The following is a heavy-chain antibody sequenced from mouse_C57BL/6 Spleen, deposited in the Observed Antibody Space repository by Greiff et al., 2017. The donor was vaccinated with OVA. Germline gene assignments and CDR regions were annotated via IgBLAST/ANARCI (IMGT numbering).Heavy chain of an antibody. Sequence: EVKLVESGGGLVKPGGSLKLSCAASGFTFSDYGMHWVRQAPEKGLEWVAYISSGSSTIYYADTVKGRFTISSDNAKNTLFLQMTSLRSENTAMYYCARNHYGSSPYYFDDWGQGTTLTVSS. CDR2: ISSGSSTI. D-gene: IGHD1-1*01. J-gene: IGHJ2*01. CDR3: ARNHYGSSPYYFDD. V-gene: IGHV5-17*01. CDR1: GFTFSDYG.